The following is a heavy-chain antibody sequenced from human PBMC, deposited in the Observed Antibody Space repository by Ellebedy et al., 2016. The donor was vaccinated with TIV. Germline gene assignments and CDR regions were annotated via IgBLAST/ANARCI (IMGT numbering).Heavy chain of an antibody. J-gene: IGHJ4*02. CDR1: GYTFTSYG. D-gene: IGHD3-10*01. CDR3: ARDRGELDFDY. V-gene: IGHV1-18*01. CDR2: ISVYNGNT. Sequence: ASVKVSCXASGYTFTSYGISWVRQAPGQGLEWMGWISVYNGNTNYAQKLQGRVTMTTATSTSTAYMELRSLRSDDTAMYYCARDRGELDFDYWGQGTLVTVSS.